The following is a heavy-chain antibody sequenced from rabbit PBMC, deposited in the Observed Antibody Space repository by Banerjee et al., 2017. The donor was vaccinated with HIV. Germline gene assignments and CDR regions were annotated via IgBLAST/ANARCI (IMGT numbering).Heavy chain of an antibody. CDR1: GIDFSSSSY. V-gene: IGHV1S40*01. Sequence: QSLEESGGDLVKPGASLTLTCTASGIDFSSSSYMCWVRQAPGKGLEWIACIGAGSSGTTYYASWAKGRFTISKPSSTTVTLQMTSLTAADTATYFCARDLAGVIGWNFNLWGQGTLVTVS. J-gene: IGHJ4*01. D-gene: IGHD4-1*01. CDR2: IGAGSSGTT. CDR3: ARDLAGVIGWNFNL.